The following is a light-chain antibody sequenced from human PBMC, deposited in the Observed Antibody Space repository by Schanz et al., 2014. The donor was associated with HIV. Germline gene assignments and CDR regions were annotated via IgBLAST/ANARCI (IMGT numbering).Light chain of an antibody. CDR3: CLYTTTSTYV. V-gene: IGLV2-14*03. Sequence: QSVLTQPASVSGSPGQSVTISCTGTSSDVGGYNYVAWYQQHPGKAPKLLIYDVRNRPSGVSIRFSGSKSGNTASLTISGLQAEDEADYYCCLYTTTSTYVFGAGTKLTVL. CDR1: SSDVGGYNY. J-gene: IGLJ1*01. CDR2: DVR.